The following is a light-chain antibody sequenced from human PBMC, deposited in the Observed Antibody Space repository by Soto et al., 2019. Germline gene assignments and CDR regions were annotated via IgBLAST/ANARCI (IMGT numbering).Light chain of an antibody. CDR1: SSDVGGYNY. V-gene: IGLV2-14*01. J-gene: IGLJ1*01. CDR3: DSYTSSRAYV. CDR2: EVS. Sequence: QSALTQPASVSGSPGQSITISCTGTSSDVGGYNYVSWYQQQSGKAPKLIIHEVSNRPSGVSNGFSGSKSGNTASLTSSGLQAEDEADYYCDSYTSSRAYVFGIGTKVTVL.